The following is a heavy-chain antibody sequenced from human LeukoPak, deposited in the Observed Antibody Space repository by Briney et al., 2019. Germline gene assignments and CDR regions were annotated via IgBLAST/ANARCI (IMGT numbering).Heavy chain of an antibody. D-gene: IGHD2-15*01. CDR3: ARRYCSGGTCYFDY. CDR2: IYPADSDT. J-gene: IGHJ4*02. CDR1: GYTFTSAL. Sequence: GESLKISCQVSGYTFTSALIGWLRQRPGKGLEWMGIIYPADSDTRYNPSFEVQLTISADNSISTAYLQWSSLKASDTAMYYCARRYCSGGTCYFDYWGQGTLVTVSS. V-gene: IGHV5-51*01.